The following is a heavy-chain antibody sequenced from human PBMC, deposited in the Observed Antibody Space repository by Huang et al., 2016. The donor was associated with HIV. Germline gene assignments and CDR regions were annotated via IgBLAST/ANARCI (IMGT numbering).Heavy chain of an antibody. V-gene: IGHV1-69*01. Sequence: QVQLVQSGAEVKKPGSSVKVSCKASGGTFSSYAISWVRQAPGQGLEWMGGISPIFGTANYAEKFQGRVTMTADESTSTAYMELSSLRSEDTAVYYCARVESRRYYDSSGYYYWGQGTLVTVSS. CDR2: ISPIFGTA. J-gene: IGHJ4*02. CDR3: ARVESRRYYDSSGYYY. CDR1: GGTFSSYA. D-gene: IGHD3-22*01.